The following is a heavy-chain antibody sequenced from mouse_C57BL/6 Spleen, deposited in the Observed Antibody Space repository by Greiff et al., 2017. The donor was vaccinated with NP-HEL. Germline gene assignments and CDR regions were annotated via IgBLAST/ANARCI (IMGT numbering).Heavy chain of an antibody. Sequence: VQLQQSGPVLVKPGASVKMSCKASGYTFTDYYMNWVKQSHGKSLEWIGVINPYNGGTSYNQKFKGKATLTVDKSSSTAYRELNSLTSEDSAVYYCARLIYCYGSSYGYFDVWGTGTTVTVSS. CDR1: GYTFTDYY. J-gene: IGHJ1*03. CDR3: ARLIYCYGSSYGYFDV. D-gene: IGHD1-1*01. CDR2: INPYNGGT. V-gene: IGHV1-19*01.